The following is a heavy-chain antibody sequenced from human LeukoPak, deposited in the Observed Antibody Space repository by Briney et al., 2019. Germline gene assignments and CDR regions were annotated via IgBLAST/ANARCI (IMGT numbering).Heavy chain of an antibody. CDR3: ARGPRIAAAEMGY. D-gene: IGHD6-13*01. CDR2: MNPNSGNT. J-gene: IGHJ4*02. Sequence: ASVKVSCKASGYTFTSYDINCVRQATGHRLEWMGWMNPNSGNTGYAQKFQGRVTMTRNTSISTAYMELSSRRSEDTAVYYCARGPRIAAAEMGYWGQGTLVTVSS. V-gene: IGHV1-8*01. CDR1: GYTFTSYD.